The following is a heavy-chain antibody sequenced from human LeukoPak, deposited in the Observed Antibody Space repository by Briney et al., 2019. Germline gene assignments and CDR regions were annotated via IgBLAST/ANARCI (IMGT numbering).Heavy chain of an antibody. CDR2: ISGSGGGT. D-gene: IGHD3-10*01. J-gene: IGHJ5*02. CDR3: AKGYGSESDWFDP. V-gene: IGHV3-23*01. CDR1: GFNLNIYA. Sequence: PGGALRLSCSASGFNLNIYALSWVRPAPGKGLEWVSSISGSGGGTYYADSVKGRFTISRDNSKNTLYLQMNTLRAEDTAVYYCAKGYGSESDWFDPWGQGTLVTVSS.